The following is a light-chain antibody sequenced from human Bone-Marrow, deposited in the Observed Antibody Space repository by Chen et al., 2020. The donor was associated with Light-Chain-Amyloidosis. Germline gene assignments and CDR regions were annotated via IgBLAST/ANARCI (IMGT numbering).Light chain of an antibody. CDR1: QSITTY. V-gene: IGKV1-39*01. CDR2: AAS. Sequence: DIQRTQSPSSLSGSVGDRVTITCWASQSITTYLNWDQQIPGKAPKLLIYAASSLQSGVPSRFSGIGSGRDFTLTINSLQPEDFATYYWQQTYTTPLGTFGPGTRVD. CDR3: QQTYTTPLGT. J-gene: IGKJ3*01.